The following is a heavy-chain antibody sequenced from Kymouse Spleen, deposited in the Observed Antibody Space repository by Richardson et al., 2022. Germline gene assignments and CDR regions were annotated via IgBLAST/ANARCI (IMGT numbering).Heavy chain of an antibody. J-gene: IGHJ6*02. V-gene: IGHV3-72*01. CDR2: TRNKANSYTT. CDR1: GFTFSDHY. CDR3: LVGAGDYYYGMDV. D-gene: IGHD1-26*01. Sequence: EVQLVESGGGLVQPGGSLRLSCAASGFTFSDHYMDWVRQAPGKGLEWVGRTRNKANSYTTEYAASVKGRFTISRDDSKNSLYLQMNSLKTEDTAVYYCLVGAGDYYYGMDVWGQGTTVTVSS.